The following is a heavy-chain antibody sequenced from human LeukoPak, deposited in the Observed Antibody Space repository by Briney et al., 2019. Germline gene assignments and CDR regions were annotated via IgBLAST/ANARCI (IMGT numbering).Heavy chain of an antibody. CDR3: AREDYGGNWFDP. D-gene: IGHD4-23*01. V-gene: IGHV1-2*02. J-gene: IGHJ5*02. CDR1: GYSFVGYG. CDR2: INPNSGGT. Sequence: GASVKVSCKASGYSFVGYGITWVRQAPGQGLEWMGWINPNSGGTNYAQKFQGRVTMTRDMSISTAYMELSRLRSDDTAVYYCAREDYGGNWFDPWGQGTLVTVSS.